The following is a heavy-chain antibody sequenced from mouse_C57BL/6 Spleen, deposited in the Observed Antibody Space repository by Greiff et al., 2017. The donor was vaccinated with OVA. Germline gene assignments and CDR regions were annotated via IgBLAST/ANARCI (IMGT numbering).Heavy chain of an antibody. CDR3: ARCGRVYYYAMDY. CDR1: GYTFTDHT. V-gene: IGHV1-78*01. J-gene: IGHJ4*01. CDR2: IYPRDGST. Sequence: VKVVESDAELVKPGASVKISCKVSGYTFTDHTIHWMKQRPEQGLEWIGYIYPRDGSTKYNEKFKGKATLTADKSSSTAYMQLNSLTSEDSAVYFCARCGRVYYYAMDYWGQGTSVTVSS. D-gene: IGHD4-1*01.